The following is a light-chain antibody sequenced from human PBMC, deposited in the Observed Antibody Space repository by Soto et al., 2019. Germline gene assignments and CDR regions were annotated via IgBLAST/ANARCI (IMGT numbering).Light chain of an antibody. Sequence: QAALTQPRSMSGSPVQSVTVSCIGTSSDVCDYNSFSWYQQHPGKAPKLMIYDVSKRPSGVPDRFSGSKSGNTASLTISGLQAEDEADYYCGSYVAGXSYVVGMGTKV. J-gene: IGLJ1*01. CDR3: GSYVAGXSYV. V-gene: IGLV2-11*01. CDR2: DVS. CDR1: SSDVCDYNS.